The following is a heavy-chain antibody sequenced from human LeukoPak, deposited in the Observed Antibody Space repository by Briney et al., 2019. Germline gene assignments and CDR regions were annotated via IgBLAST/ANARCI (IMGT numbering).Heavy chain of an antibody. V-gene: IGHV1-69*05. D-gene: IGHD4-17*01. CDR3: ARDVHGDYGSGWFDP. J-gene: IGHJ5*02. Sequence: ASVKVSCKTSGGTFNNSAISWVRQAPGQGLEWLGGITPLFGTAGYAQKFQGRVTITKDESTRTVYLELTSLTSDDTAVYYCARDVHGDYGSGWFDPWGQGTLVSVSS. CDR1: GGTFNNSA. CDR2: ITPLFGTA.